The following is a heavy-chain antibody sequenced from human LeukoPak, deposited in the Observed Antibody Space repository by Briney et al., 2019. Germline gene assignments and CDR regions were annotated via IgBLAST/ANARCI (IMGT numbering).Heavy chain of an antibody. CDR1: GFTFSSHW. CDR3: ARTEGIVGAYDY. CDR2: IKQDGSEK. J-gene: IGHJ4*02. D-gene: IGHD1-26*01. Sequence: GGSLRLSCAASGFTFSSHWMSWVRQAPGKGLEWVANIKQDGSEKYYVDSVKGRFTISRDNAKNSLYLQMNSLRAEDTAVYYCARTEGIVGAYDYWGQGTLVTVSS. V-gene: IGHV3-7*01.